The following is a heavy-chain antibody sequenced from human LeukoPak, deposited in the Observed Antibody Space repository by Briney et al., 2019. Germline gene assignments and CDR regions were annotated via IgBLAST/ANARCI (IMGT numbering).Heavy chain of an antibody. Sequence: GGSLRLSCAASGFTFSTYSMNWVRQAPGKGLEWVSYISSSGSTIYYADSVKGRFTISRDNAKNSLYLQMNSLRAEDTAVYYCARGWIDGMDVWGQGTTVTVSS. CDR2: ISSSGSTI. CDR3: ARGWIDGMDV. V-gene: IGHV3-48*04. CDR1: GFTFSTYS. D-gene: IGHD5-12*01. J-gene: IGHJ6*02.